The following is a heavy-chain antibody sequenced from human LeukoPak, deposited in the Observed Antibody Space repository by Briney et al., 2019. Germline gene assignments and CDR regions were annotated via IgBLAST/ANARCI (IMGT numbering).Heavy chain of an antibody. Sequence: AGASLRISCEASGFTFSSYWMYWVRQAPGKGLVWVSRINSDGSSTIYADSVKGRFTISRDNAKNTLYLQMNSLRAEDTAVYYCARGSTLDYWGQGTLVTVSS. J-gene: IGHJ4*02. D-gene: IGHD1-26*01. CDR2: INSDGSST. CDR3: ARGSTLDY. V-gene: IGHV3-74*01. CDR1: GFTFSSYW.